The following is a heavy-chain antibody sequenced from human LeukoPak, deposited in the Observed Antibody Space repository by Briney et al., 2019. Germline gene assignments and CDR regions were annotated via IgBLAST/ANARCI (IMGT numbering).Heavy chain of an antibody. J-gene: IGHJ4*02. D-gene: IGHD1-26*01. CDR3: ARVRVVGATVDHDY. CDR2: IIPIFGTA. V-gene: IGHV1-69*05. CDR1: GGTFSSYA. Sequence: SVKVSCKASGGTFSSYAISWVRQAPGQGLEWMGGIIPIFGTANYAQKFQGRVTITTDESTSTAYMELSSLRSEDTAVYYCARVRVVGATVDHDYWGQGTLVTVSS.